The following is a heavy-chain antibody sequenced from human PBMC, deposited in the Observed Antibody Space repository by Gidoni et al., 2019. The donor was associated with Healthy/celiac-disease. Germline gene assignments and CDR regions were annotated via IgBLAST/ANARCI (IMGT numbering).Heavy chain of an antibody. J-gene: IGHJ4*02. D-gene: IGHD3-22*01. CDR1: GFTFSSYA. Sequence: EVQLLESGGGLVQPGGSLRLSCAATGFTFSSYAMSWVRQAPGKGLEWVSAISGSGGSTYYADSVKGRFTISRDNSKNTLYLQMNSLRAEDTAVYYCAKHYYDSSGYGYYFDYWGQGTLVTVSS. CDR3: AKHYYDSSGYGYYFDY. V-gene: IGHV3-23*01. CDR2: ISGSGGST.